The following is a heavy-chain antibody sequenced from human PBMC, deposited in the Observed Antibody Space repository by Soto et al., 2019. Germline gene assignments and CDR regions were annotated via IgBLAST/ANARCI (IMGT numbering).Heavy chain of an antibody. CDR1: GGSISSGDYY. CDR3: ARAGCGGDCYASGAFDI. CDR2: IYYSGST. J-gene: IGHJ3*02. D-gene: IGHD2-21*02. Sequence: PSETLSLTCTVSGGSISSGDYYWSWIRQPPGKGLEWIGYIYYSGSTYYNPSLKSRVTISVDTSKNQFSLKLSSVTAADTAVYYCARAGCGGDCYASGAFDIWGQGTMVT. V-gene: IGHV4-30-4*01.